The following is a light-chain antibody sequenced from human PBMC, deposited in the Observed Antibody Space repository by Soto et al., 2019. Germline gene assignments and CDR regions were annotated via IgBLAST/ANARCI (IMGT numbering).Light chain of an antibody. V-gene: IGKV1-5*03. Sequence: DIQMTQSPSTLSASVGDRVNITCRASQYISSWLAWYQQKPGQAPKLLIYKESFLESGVPSRFSGRGSGTEFTLTISSLQPHDFATYYCQQYNDYPWTFGQGTKVEIK. CDR1: QYISSW. CDR2: KES. CDR3: QQYNDYPWT. J-gene: IGKJ1*01.